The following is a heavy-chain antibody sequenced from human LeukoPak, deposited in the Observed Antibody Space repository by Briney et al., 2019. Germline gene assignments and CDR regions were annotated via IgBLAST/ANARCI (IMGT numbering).Heavy chain of an antibody. V-gene: IGHV3-64*01. CDR1: GFTFSSYA. Sequence: GGSLRLSCAASGFTFSSYAMHWVRQAPGKGLEYVSAISSNGGSTYYANSVKGRFTISRDNSKNTLYLQMGSLRAEDMAVYYCARVQPPYYDILTGYYDYWGQGTLVTVSS. CDR3: ARVQPPYYDILTGYYDY. D-gene: IGHD3-9*01. CDR2: ISSNGGST. J-gene: IGHJ4*02.